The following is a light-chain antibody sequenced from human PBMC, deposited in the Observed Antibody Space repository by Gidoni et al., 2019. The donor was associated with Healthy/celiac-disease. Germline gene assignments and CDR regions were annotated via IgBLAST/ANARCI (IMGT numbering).Light chain of an antibody. CDR2: DAS. J-gene: IGKJ3*01. Sequence: RVTITCQASQDISNYLKWYQQKPGNAPKLLIYDASNLETGVPSRFSGSGSGTDFTFTISSLQPEDIATYYCQQYDNLPRVFTFGPGTKVDIK. V-gene: IGKV1-33*01. CDR3: QQYDNLPRVFT. CDR1: QDISNY.